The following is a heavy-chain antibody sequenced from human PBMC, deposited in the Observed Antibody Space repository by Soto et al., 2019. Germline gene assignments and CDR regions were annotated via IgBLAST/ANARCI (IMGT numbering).Heavy chain of an antibody. CDR2: INNDGSST. CDR3: ARDLGGPDY. D-gene: IGHD3-16*01. Sequence: PGGSLRLSXAASGFTLNNYWMHWVREAPGKGLVWVSRINNDGSSTAYADPVKGRFTISRDNAKNTLYLQMNSLRAEDTAIYYCARDLGGPDYWGQGTLVTVSS. V-gene: IGHV3-74*01. J-gene: IGHJ4*02. CDR1: GFTLNNYW.